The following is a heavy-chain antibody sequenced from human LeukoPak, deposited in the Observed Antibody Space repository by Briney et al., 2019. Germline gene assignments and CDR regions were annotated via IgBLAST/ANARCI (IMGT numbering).Heavy chain of an antibody. J-gene: IGHJ4*02. CDR3: ARDLGVRGEIDY. CDR2: IYHSGST. CDR1: GGSISNSNW. Sequence: PSETLSLTCAVSGGSISNSNWWSWVRQPPGKGLEWIGEIYHSGSTNYNPSLKSRVTISVDKSKNQFSLKLSSVTAADTAVYYCARDLGVRGEIDYWGQGTLVTVCS. D-gene: IGHD3-10*01. V-gene: IGHV4-4*02.